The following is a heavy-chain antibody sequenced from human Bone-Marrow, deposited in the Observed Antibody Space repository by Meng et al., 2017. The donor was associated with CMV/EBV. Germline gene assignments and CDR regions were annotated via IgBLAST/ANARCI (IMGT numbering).Heavy chain of an antibody. D-gene: IGHD6-19*01. CDR3: ACIIAVAGFDP. J-gene: IGHJ5*02. CDR1: GFTFSGYS. CDR2: ISSSGDNI. Sequence: GESLKISCAASGFTFSGYSMTWVRQAPGKGLEWVSSISSSGDNISYAGSVKGRFTISRDNAKTSLYLQMNSLRAEDTALYYCACIIAVAGFDPWGQGALVTVSS. V-gene: IGHV3-21*01.